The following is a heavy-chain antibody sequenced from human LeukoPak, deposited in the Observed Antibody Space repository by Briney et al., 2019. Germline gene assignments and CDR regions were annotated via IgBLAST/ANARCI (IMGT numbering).Heavy chain of an antibody. CDR3: AKRIGGVNSFDH. J-gene: IGHJ4*02. V-gene: IGHV3-23*01. CDR2: ISGSSDTT. CDR1: GFSVTNNY. D-gene: IGHD3-16*01. Sequence: GGSLRLSCAVSGFSVTNNYMSWVRQAPGKGLEWVSVISGSSDTTYYADSVKGRFIISRDNSKNTLYLQTNSLRAEDTAVYYCAKRIGGVNSFDHWGQGTLVTVSS.